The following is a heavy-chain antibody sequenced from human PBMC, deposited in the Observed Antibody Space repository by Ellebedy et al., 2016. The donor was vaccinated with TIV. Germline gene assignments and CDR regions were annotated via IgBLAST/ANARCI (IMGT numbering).Heavy chain of an antibody. D-gene: IGHD2-15*01. V-gene: IGHV3-23*01. CDR1: GFTFSNYA. CDR3: AKDREVVASRDYFDY. Sequence: GESLKISCAASGFTFSNYAMSWVRRSPGKGLDWVSLISGSGEYTYYADSVKGRLTISRDNSIDTLYLQMNSLGVGDTAVYYCAKDREVVASRDYFDYWGQGTLVTVSS. CDR2: ISGSGEYT. J-gene: IGHJ4*02.